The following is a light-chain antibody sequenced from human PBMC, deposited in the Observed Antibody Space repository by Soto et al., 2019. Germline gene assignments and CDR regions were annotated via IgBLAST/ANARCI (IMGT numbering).Light chain of an antibody. CDR3: QHYDSYSPTWT. Sequence: DIQMTQSLSTLSASVGDRVSITCRASQSIGDWLAWYQQKPGKAPKLLIYKASNLQSGVPSRFSGSGSGTDFTLTISSLQPDDFATYYCQHYDSYSPTWTFGQGTKVDIK. CDR1: QSIGDW. V-gene: IGKV1-5*03. CDR2: KAS. J-gene: IGKJ1*01.